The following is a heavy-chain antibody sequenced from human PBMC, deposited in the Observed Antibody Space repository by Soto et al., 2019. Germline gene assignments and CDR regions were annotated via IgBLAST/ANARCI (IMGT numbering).Heavy chain of an antibody. D-gene: IGHD3-22*01. CDR2: IKSKTDGGTT. Sequence: GGSLRLSCAASGFTFSNAWTSWVRQAPGKGLEWVGRIKSKTDGGTTDYAAPVKGRFTISRDNSKNTLYLQMNSLRAEDTAVYCCAINMEGSGYYWGQGTLVTVSS. V-gene: IGHV3-15*01. CDR3: AINMEGSGYY. CDR1: GFTFSNAW. J-gene: IGHJ4*02.